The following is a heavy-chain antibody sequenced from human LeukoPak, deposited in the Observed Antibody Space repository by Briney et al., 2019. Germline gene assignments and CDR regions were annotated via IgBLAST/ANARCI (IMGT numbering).Heavy chain of an antibody. J-gene: IGHJ5*02. CDR3: ARGVRYFDGSNWFDP. V-gene: IGHV1-8*01. D-gene: IGHD3-9*01. CDR1: GYTFTSYD. Sequence: GASVKVSFKASGYTFTSYDINWVRQATGQGLEWMGWMNPNSGNTGYAQKFQGRVTMTRNTSICTAYMELSSLRPEDTAVYYCARGVRYFDGSNWFDPWGQGTLVTVSS. CDR2: MNPNSGNT.